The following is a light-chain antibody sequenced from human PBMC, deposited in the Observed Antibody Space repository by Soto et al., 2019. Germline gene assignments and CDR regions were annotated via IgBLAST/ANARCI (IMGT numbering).Light chain of an antibody. CDR1: QSFNTN. J-gene: IGKJ2*01. CDR3: QQHNNWPLYT. V-gene: IGKV3-15*01. Sequence: ETVMTQSPATLSVSPGQRATLSCRASQSFNTNLAWYQQKPGQVPRLIIYGASTMATGVPARFSGSGSGTEFTLTISSLQSEDFTVYYCQQHNNWPLYTFGQGTKVDIK. CDR2: GAS.